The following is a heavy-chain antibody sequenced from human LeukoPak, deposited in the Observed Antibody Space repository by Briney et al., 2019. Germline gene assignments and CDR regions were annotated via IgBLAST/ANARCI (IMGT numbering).Heavy chain of an antibody. CDR3: ARLKYGDYEPFDY. D-gene: IGHD4-17*01. CDR2: IYPADSNT. Sequence: GGSLRLSCQGSGYSFTNYWIAWVRQTSGKGLEFMGFIYPADSNTRYSPSFQGQVTISIENSITTAYLQWSSLKASDTAMYYCARLKYGDYEPFDYWGQGTLVTVSS. V-gene: IGHV5-51*01. CDR1: GYSFTNYW. J-gene: IGHJ4*02.